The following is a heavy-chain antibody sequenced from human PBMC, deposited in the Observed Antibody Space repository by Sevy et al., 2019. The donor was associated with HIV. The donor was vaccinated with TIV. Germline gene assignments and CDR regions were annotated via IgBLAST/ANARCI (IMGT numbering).Heavy chain of an antibody. CDR2: INPNSGGT. D-gene: IGHD5-18*01. Sequence: ASVKVSCKASGYTFTGYYMHWVRQAPGQGLEWMGRINPNSGGTNYAQKFQGRVTMTRDTSISTAYMELSRLRSDDTAVYYCARDVEGYTYGYAFDYWGQGTLVTDSS. CDR3: ARDVEGYTYGYAFDY. J-gene: IGHJ4*02. V-gene: IGHV1-2*06. CDR1: GYTFTGYY.